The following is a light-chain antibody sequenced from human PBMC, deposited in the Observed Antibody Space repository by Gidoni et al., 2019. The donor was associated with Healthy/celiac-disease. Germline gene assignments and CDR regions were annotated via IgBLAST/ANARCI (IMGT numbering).Light chain of an antibody. J-gene: IGKJ1*01. CDR1: QSVSSSY. V-gene: IGKV3-20*01. CDR3: QQYGSSPPWT. CDR2: GAS. Sequence: EIVLTQSPGTLSLSPGERATLSCRASQSVSSSYLAWYQQKPGQAPRLLIYGASSRATCIPDRVSGSGSGTDFTLTISRLEPEDFAVYYCQQYGSSPPWTFGQGTKVEIK.